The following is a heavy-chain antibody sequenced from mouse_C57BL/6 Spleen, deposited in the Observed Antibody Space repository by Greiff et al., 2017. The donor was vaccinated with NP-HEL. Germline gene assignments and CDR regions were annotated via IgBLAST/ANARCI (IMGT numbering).Heavy chain of an antibody. CDR2: ISSGGSYT. D-gene: IGHD2-4*01. CDR1: GFTFSSYG. Sequence: EVKVVESGGDLVKPGGSLKLSCAASGFTFSSYGMSWVRQTPDKRLEWVATISSGGSYTYYPDSVKGRFTISRDNAKNTLYLQMSSLKSEDTAMYYCARLYDYTWFAYWGQGTLVTVSA. J-gene: IGHJ3*01. CDR3: ARLYDYTWFAY. V-gene: IGHV5-6*01.